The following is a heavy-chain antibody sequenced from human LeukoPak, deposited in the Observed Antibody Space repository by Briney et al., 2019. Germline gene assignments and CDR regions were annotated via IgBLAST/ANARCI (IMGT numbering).Heavy chain of an antibody. J-gene: IGHJ5*02. V-gene: IGHV3-66*02. CDR3: TRLYAGSHL. D-gene: IGHD1-26*01. CDR1: GFSVSYSY. Sequence: GGSLRLSCAASGFSVSYSYMSWVRQAPGMGLEWVSVIYSGGNTHYADSVRGRFTLSRDTSENTLNLQMNSLITDDTGVYYCTRLYAGSHLWGRGTRVTVSS. CDR2: IYSGGNT.